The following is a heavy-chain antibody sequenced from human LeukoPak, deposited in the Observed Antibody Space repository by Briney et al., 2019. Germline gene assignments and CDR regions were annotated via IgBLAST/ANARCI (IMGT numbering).Heavy chain of an antibody. CDR3: ARDSIVVVVAATLGSYYGMDV. CDR2: ISYDGSKK. CDR1: GLTFSSYA. D-gene: IGHD2-15*01. Sequence: GGSLRLSCAASGLTFSSYAMHWVRQAPGKGLEWVAVISYDGSKKYYADSVKGRFTISRDNSKNTLYLQMNSLRAEDTAVYYCARDSIVVVVAATLGSYYGMDVWGQGTTVTVSS. V-gene: IGHV3-30-3*01. J-gene: IGHJ6*02.